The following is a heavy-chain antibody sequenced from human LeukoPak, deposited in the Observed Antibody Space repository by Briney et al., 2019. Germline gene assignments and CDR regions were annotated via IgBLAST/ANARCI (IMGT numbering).Heavy chain of an antibody. CDR2: IYYSGST. V-gene: IGHV4-39*01. Sequence: PSETLSLTCTVSGGSISSSSYYWGWIRQPPGKGLEWIGSIYYSGSTYYNPSLKSRVTISVDTSKNQFSLKLSSVTAADTAVYYWVGGVGYYYDSSGYYPFDYWGQGTLVTVSS. D-gene: IGHD3-22*01. CDR3: VGGVGYYYDSSGYYPFDY. J-gene: IGHJ4*02. CDR1: GGSISSSSYY.